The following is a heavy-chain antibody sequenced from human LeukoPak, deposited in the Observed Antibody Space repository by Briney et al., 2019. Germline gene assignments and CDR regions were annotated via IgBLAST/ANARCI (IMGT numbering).Heavy chain of an antibody. Sequence: PGGSLRLSCAASGFTFSSYSMNWVRQAPGKGLEWVSSISSSSSYIYYADSVKGRFTISRDNAKNSLCLQMNSLRAEDTAVYYCASAGYGSGSYYDYWGQGTLVTVSS. CDR2: ISSSSSYI. CDR3: ASAGYGSGSYYDY. D-gene: IGHD3-10*01. CDR1: GFTFSSYS. J-gene: IGHJ4*02. V-gene: IGHV3-21*01.